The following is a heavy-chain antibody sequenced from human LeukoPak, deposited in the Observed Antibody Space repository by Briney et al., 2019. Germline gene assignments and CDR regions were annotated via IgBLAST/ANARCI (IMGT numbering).Heavy chain of an antibody. V-gene: IGHV3-48*01. D-gene: IGHD3-3*01. Sequence: GGSLRLSCASSGFTFSRYPVNWVRQAPGKGLEWVSYISSSSRTIYYADSVKGRFTISRDKAKNSLYLQMNSLRAEVTAVYYCARDLRYYDFWSGSPGFDYWGQGTLVTVSS. J-gene: IGHJ4*02. CDR2: ISSSSRTI. CDR3: ARDLRYYDFWSGSPGFDY. CDR1: GFTFSRYP.